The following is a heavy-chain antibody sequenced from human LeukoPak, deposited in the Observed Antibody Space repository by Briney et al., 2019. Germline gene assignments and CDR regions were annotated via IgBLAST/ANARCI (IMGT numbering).Heavy chain of an antibody. V-gene: IGHV3-33*01. D-gene: IGHD3-16*02. Sequence: GGSLRLSCAASGFTFSSYGMHWVRQAPGKGLEWVALIWYDGSSKHYADSVRGRFTISRDNSKNTLYLQMNSLRAEDTAVYYCARDFELSHWGQGTLVTVSS. CDR1: GFTFSSYG. CDR2: IWYDGSSK. CDR3: ARDFELSH. J-gene: IGHJ4*02.